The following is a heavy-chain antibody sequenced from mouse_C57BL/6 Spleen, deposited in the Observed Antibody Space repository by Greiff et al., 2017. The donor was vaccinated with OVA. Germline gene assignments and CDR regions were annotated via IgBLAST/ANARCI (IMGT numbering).Heavy chain of an antibody. J-gene: IGHJ3*01. CDR3: ARFWDYDAWFAY. CDR1: GYTFTSYW. Sequence: QVQLQQPGAELVKPGASVKLSCKASGYTFTSYWMHWVKQRPGQGLEWIGMIHPNSGSTNYNEKFKSKATLTVDKSSSTAYMQLSSLTSEDSAVYYGARFWDYDAWFAYWGQGTLVTVSA. CDR2: IHPNSGST. V-gene: IGHV1-64*01. D-gene: IGHD2-4*01.